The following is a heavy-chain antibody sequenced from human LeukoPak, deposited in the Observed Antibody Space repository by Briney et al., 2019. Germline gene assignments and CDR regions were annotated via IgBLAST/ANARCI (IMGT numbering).Heavy chain of an antibody. D-gene: IGHD6-6*01. Sequence: GGSLRLSCTASGFSFSGHWMHWARQLPGKGLVWVSRISPTGSTTSYADSVKGRFTVSRDNVKNTLYLQVNNLRAEDTAVYYCARGPNSNWSGLDFWGQGTLLTVSS. CDR3: ARGPNSNWSGLDF. J-gene: IGHJ4*02. CDR2: ISPTGSTT. V-gene: IGHV3-74*01. CDR1: GFSFSGHW.